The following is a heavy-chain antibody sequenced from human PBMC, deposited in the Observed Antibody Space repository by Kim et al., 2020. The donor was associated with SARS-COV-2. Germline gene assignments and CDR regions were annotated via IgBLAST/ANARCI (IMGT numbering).Heavy chain of an antibody. CDR2: INSDGSST. D-gene: IGHD6-13*01. V-gene: IGHV3-74*01. Sequence: GGSLRLSCAASGFTFSSYWMHWVRQAPGKGLVWVSRINSDGSSTSYADSVKGRFTISRDNAKNTLYLQMNSLRAEDTAVYYCARDLYSSSWYALHWFDPWGQGTLVTVSS. CDR3: ARDLYSSSWYALHWFDP. CDR1: GFTFSSYW. J-gene: IGHJ5*02.